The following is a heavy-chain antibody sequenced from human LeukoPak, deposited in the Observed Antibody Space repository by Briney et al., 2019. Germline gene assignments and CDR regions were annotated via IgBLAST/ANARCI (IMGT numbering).Heavy chain of an antibody. Sequence: PSETLSLTCTASGFSIRNGYYWGWIRQPPGKGLEWIGSIHHSGSTYYNPSPKSRVTISVNTSKNQFSLKLSSVTAADTAVYYCARVEYGSSGYYYVFAYWGQGILVTVSS. V-gene: IGHV4-38-2*02. CDR2: IHHSGST. CDR3: ARVEYGSSGYYYVFAY. J-gene: IGHJ4*02. D-gene: IGHD3-22*01. CDR1: GFSIRNGYY.